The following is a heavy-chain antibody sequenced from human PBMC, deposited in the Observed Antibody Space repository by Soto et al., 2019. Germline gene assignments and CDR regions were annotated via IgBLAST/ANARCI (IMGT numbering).Heavy chain of an antibody. V-gene: IGHV4-4*02. J-gene: IGHJ6*02. CDR2: IFHNGNT. Sequence: QVQLQESGPGLVKPSGTLSLTCAVSSGSITSSHWWSWVRQPPGKGLEWIGEIFHNGNTYYNPSLKSRVTMSVDTSKNQFSLNLGSVTAADTAVYYCARRTWGMDVWGQGTTVTVSS. CDR3: ARRTWGMDV. CDR1: SGSITSSHW. D-gene: IGHD2-8*01.